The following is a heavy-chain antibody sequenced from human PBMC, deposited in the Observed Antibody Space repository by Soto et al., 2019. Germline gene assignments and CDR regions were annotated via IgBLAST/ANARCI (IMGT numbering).Heavy chain of an antibody. CDR3: ARATLRYLDWLLGY. CDR2: IIPIFGTA. CDR1: GGTFSSYA. Sequence: QVQLVQSGAEVKKPGSSVKVSCKASGGTFSSYAISWVRQAPGQGLEWMGGIIPIFGTANYAQKFQGRVTLTADESTSTAYMELSSLRSEDTAVYYCARATLRYLDWLLGYWGQGTLVTVSS. D-gene: IGHD3-9*01. V-gene: IGHV1-69*12. J-gene: IGHJ4*02.